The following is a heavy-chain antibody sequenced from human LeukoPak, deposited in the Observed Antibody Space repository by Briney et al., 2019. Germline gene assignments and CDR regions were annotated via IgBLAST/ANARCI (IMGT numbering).Heavy chain of an antibody. Sequence: GGSLRLSCAASGFTFSSYAMHWVRQAPGKGLEWVAVISYDGSNKYYADSVKGRFTISRDNSKNTLYLQMNSLRAEDTAVYYCAKDGASNGYYYDSSGNSWGQGTLVTVSS. V-gene: IGHV3-30-3*01. CDR1: GFTFSSYA. CDR3: AKDGASNGYYYDSSGNS. D-gene: IGHD3-22*01. CDR2: ISYDGSNK. J-gene: IGHJ4*02.